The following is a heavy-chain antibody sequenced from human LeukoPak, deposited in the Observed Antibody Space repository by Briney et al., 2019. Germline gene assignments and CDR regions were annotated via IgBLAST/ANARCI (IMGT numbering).Heavy chain of an antibody. CDR3: ARDRQDYYDSSGYFDN. CDR1: GYTFTNYG. J-gene: IGHJ4*02. D-gene: IGHD3-22*01. V-gene: IGHV1-18*01. Sequence: ASVKVSCKASGYTFTNYGISWVRQAPGQGLQWMGWISAKNGSTKYAEKFQGRGTMTTDTSTNTAYMELRSLRSDDTAVYYCARDRQDYYDSSGYFDNWGQGTLVTVSS. CDR2: ISAKNGST.